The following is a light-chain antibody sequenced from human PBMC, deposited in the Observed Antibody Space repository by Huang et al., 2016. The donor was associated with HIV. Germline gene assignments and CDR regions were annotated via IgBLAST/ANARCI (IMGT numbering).Light chain of an antibody. CDR2: DAS. CDR1: QSVTNY. J-gene: IGKJ4*01. V-gene: IGKV3-11*01. Sequence: EVVLTQSPATLSLSPGERATLSCRASQSVTNYLAWYQPKPGQPPRLIIYDASNRATVVPARFSGSGSGTDFTLPISSLEPEDFAVYYCQQRGNWPPVTFGGGTKVEIK. CDR3: QQRGNWPPVT.